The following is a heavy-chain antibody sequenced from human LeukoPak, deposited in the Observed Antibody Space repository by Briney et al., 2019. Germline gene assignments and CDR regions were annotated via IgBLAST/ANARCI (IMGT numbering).Heavy chain of an antibody. J-gene: IGHJ4*02. D-gene: IGHD1-14*01. CDR2: ISSSSTYI. Sequence: PGGSLRLSCAASGFTFSSYSMNWVRQAPGKGLEWVSSISSSSTYIYYADSVKGRFTISRDNAKNSLYLQMNSLRAEDTAVYYCARVQTIPAYIDYWGQGTLVTVSS. V-gene: IGHV3-21*01. CDR1: GFTFSSYS. CDR3: ARVQTIPAYIDY.